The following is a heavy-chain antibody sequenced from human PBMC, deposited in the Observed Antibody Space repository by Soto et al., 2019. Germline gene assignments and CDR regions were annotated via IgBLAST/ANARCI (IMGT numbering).Heavy chain of an antibody. Sequence: PGGSLRLSCEGSGFTFSSYEMNWVRQAPGKGLDWVAYISSRSTTIYYADSVKGRFTISRDNAKNSLFLQMSSLRAEDTAVYYCARDRGYSASSPGSWGQGTLVTVSS. J-gene: IGHJ5*02. CDR2: ISSRSTTI. CDR1: GFTFSSYE. V-gene: IGHV3-48*03. CDR3: ARDRGYSASSPGS. D-gene: IGHD1-26*01.